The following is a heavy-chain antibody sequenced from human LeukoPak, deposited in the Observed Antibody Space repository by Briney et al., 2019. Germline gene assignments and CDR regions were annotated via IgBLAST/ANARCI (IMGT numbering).Heavy chain of an antibody. CDR1: GGSISSYY. D-gene: IGHD5-18*01. CDR2: IYYSGST. J-gene: IGHJ5*02. CDR3: ARDQSRRGYSYGLYNWFDP. V-gene: IGHV4-59*01. Sequence: SETLSLTRTVSGGSISSYYWSWIRQPPGKGLEWIGYIYYSGSTNYNPSLKSRVTISVDTSKNQFSLKLSSVTAADTAVYYCARDQSRRGYSYGLYNWFDPWGQGTLVTVSS.